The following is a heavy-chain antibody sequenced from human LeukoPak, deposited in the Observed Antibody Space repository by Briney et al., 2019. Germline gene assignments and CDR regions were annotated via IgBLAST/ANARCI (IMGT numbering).Heavy chain of an antibody. V-gene: IGHV3-23*01. J-gene: IGHJ4*02. D-gene: IGHD3-22*01. CDR1: GFRFSDFT. Sequence: SGGSLRLSCAASGFRFSDFTMTWVRQAPGKGLEWVSAISGSGGSTYYADSVKGRFTISRDNSKNTLYLQMNSLRAEDTAVYYCAKPAMIVVVKYYFDYWGQGTLVTVSS. CDR2: ISGSGGST. CDR3: AKPAMIVVVKYYFDY.